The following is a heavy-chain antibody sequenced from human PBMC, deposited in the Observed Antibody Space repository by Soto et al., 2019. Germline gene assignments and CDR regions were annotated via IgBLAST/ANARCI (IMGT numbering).Heavy chain of an antibody. D-gene: IGHD6-13*01. Sequence: QVQLVESGGGVVQPGRSLRLSCAASGFTFSSFGMHWVRQAPGKGLECVAFISFDGSNQYYVDSVRGRFIISRDNSKNTLSLQMNNLKAEDTAVYYCAKDTPKYSNNWPAYYGLDVWGQGTTVTVSS. J-gene: IGHJ6*02. CDR3: AKDTPKYSNNWPAYYGLDV. V-gene: IGHV3-30*18. CDR2: ISFDGSNQ. CDR1: GFTFSSFG.